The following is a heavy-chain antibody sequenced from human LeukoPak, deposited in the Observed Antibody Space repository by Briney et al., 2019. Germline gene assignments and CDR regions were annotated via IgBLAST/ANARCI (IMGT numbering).Heavy chain of an antibody. CDR2: ISAYNGNT. CDR3: ATYSDSGGLCFGY. V-gene: IGHV1-18*01. Sequence: ASVKVSCKASGYTLTNYGVSWVRQAPGQGLEWMGWISAYNGNTNYAQKLQDRVTMTTDTSTSTAYMELRSLRSDDTAMYYCATYSDSGGLCFGYWGQGTLVTVSS. D-gene: IGHD3-22*01. CDR1: GYTLTNYG. J-gene: IGHJ4*02.